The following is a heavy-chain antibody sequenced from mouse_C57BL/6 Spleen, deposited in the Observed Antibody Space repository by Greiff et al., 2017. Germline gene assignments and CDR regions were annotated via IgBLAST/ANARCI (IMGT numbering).Heavy chain of an antibody. CDR2: IDPSDSET. J-gene: IGHJ1*03. CDR3: ARRGNGYYGYFDV. CDR1: GYTFTSYW. D-gene: IGHD2-2*01. Sequence: QVQLQQPGAELVRPGSSVKLSCKASGYTFTSYWMHWVKQRPIQGLEWIGNIDPSDSETHYNQKFKDKATLTVDKSSSTAYMQLSSLTSEDSAVYYCARRGNGYYGYFDVWGTGTTVTGSS. V-gene: IGHV1-52*01.